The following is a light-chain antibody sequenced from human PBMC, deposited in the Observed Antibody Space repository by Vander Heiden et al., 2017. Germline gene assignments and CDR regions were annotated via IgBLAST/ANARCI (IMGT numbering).Light chain of an antibody. CDR3: QQSDTTPLT. CDR2: AAS. V-gene: IGKV1-39*01. CDR1: QTIMSS. J-gene: IGKJ1*01. Sequence: DIQVTQSPSSLSASVGDRVTITCRTSQTIMSSLNWYQQKLGQAPKVLIYAASSVQSGVPSRFSGSESGTDFTLTISSLQPEDSATYYCQQSDTTPLTFGQGTKVEV.